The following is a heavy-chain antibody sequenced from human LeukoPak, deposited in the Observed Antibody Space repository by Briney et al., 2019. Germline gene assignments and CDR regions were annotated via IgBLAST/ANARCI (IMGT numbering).Heavy chain of an antibody. D-gene: IGHD3-22*01. CDR1: GFTFSSYA. CDR2: ISYDGSNK. J-gene: IGHJ4*02. CDR3: ARVTYVYYDSSGYYSDY. Sequence: GGSLRLSCAASGFTFSSYAMHWVRQAPGKGLEWVAVISYDGSNKYYADSVKGRFTISRDNAKNSLHLQMNSLRAEDTAVYYCARVTYVYYDSSGYYSDYWGQGTLVTVSS. V-gene: IGHV3-30-3*01.